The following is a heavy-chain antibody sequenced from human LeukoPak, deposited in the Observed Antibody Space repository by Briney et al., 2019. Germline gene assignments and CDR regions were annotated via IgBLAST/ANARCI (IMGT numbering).Heavy chain of an antibody. CDR2: IYPGDSDT. CDR3: ASKASGSYRGAFDY. D-gene: IGHD1-26*01. J-gene: IGHJ4*02. CDR1: GYSFTSYW. Sequence: EESLKISCKGSGYSFTSYWIGWVRQMPGKGLEWMGIIYPGDSDTGYSPSFQGQVTISADKSISTAYLQWSSLKASGTAMYYCASKASGSYRGAFDYWGQGTLVTVSS. V-gene: IGHV5-51*01.